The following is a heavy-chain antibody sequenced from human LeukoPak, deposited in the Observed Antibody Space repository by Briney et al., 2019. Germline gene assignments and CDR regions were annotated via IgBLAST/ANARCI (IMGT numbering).Heavy chain of an antibody. CDR2: INWNGGST. Sequence: GGSLRLSCAASGFTLSSCAMSWVRQAPGKGLEWVSGINWNGGSTGYADSVKGRFTISRDNAKNSLYLQMNSLRAEDTALYYCARDGSSWYGGYWGQGTLVTVSS. CDR1: GFTLSSCA. D-gene: IGHD6-13*01. CDR3: ARDGSSWYGGY. J-gene: IGHJ4*02. V-gene: IGHV3-20*04.